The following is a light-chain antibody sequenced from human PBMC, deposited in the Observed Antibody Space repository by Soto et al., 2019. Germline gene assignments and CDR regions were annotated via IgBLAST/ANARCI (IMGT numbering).Light chain of an antibody. CDR1: TSNIGAPYD. Sequence: QSVLTQPPSVSGAPGQRVSISCTGSTSNIGAPYDVHWYQHLPGTAPKLLISGNSNRPSGVPDRFSGSTSGTSASLAISGLQAEDEGDYYCQSYDSTLSARYVFGTGTKLTVL. CDR2: GNS. V-gene: IGLV1-40*01. CDR3: QSYDSTLSARYV. J-gene: IGLJ1*01.